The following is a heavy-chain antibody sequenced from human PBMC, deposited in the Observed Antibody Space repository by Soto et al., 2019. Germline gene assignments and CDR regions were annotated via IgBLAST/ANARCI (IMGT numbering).Heavy chain of an antibody. Sequence: SETLSLTCTVPGGSVSSGSCFWSWIRQPPGKGLEWIGYIYYSGSTNYNPSLKSRVTISIDTSKNQFSLKLSSVTAADTAVYYCARGSGSYENFDYWGQGTLVTVSS. CDR1: GGSVSSGSCF. J-gene: IGHJ4*02. CDR2: IYYSGST. CDR3: ARGSGSYENFDY. V-gene: IGHV4-61*01. D-gene: IGHD1-26*01.